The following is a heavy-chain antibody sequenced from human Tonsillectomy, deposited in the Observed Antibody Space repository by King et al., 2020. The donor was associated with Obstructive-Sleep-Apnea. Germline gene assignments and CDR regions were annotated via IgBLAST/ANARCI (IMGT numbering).Heavy chain of an antibody. CDR3: ASPPDTAAGTVYFQH. D-gene: IGHD6-13*01. Sequence: VQLQQWGAGLLKPSETLSLTCAVYGGSFSGYYWSWIRQPPGKGLEWIGEINHSGSTNYNPSLKSRVTISVDTSKNQFSLKLSSVTAADTAVYYCASPPDTAAGTVYFQHWGQGTLVTVSS. CDR1: GGSFSGYY. J-gene: IGHJ1*01. V-gene: IGHV4-34*01. CDR2: INHSGST.